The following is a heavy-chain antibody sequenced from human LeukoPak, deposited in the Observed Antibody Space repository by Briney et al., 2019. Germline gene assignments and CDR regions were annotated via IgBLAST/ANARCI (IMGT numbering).Heavy chain of an antibody. CDR3: ARGGDCSSTSCYVDY. J-gene: IGHJ4*02. D-gene: IGHD2-2*01. CDR1: GFTFSSYG. V-gene: IGHV3-30*02. CDR2: IRYDGSNK. Sequence: GGSLRLSCAASGFTFSSYGMHWVRQAPGKGLEWVAFIRYDGSNKYYADSVKGRFTISRDNSKNTLYLQMNSLRAEDTAVYYCARGGDCSSTSCYVDYWGQGTLVTVSS.